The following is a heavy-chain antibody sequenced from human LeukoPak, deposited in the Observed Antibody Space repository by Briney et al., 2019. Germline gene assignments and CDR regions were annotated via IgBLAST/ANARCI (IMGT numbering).Heavy chain of an antibody. CDR1: GGTFSSYA. J-gene: IGHJ4*02. V-gene: IGHV1-69*05. D-gene: IGHD1-7*01. Sequence: ASVKVSCKASGGTFSSYAISWVRQAPGQGLEWMGGIIPIFGTANYAQKFQGRVTITTDESTSTAHMELSSLRSEDTAVYYCARDPELRGYFDYWGQGTLVTVSS. CDR2: IIPIFGTA. CDR3: ARDPELRGYFDY.